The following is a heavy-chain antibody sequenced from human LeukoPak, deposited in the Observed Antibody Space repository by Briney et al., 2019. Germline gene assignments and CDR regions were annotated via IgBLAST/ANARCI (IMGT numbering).Heavy chain of an antibody. Sequence: ASVKVSCKASGYTFTGYYMHWVRQAPGQGLEWMGWINPNSGGINYAQKFQGRVTMTRDTSISTAYMELSRLRSDDTAVYYCARDPVSSSGWWEFDYWGQGTLVTVSS. CDR1: GYTFTGYY. D-gene: IGHD6-19*01. CDR2: INPNSGGI. V-gene: IGHV1-2*02. CDR3: ARDPVSSSGWWEFDY. J-gene: IGHJ4*02.